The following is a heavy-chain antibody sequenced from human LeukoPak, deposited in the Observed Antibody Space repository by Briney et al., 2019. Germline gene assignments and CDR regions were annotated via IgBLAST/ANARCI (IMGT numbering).Heavy chain of an antibody. CDR3: AGVTGAVIRHDY. D-gene: IGHD4/OR15-4a*01. Sequence: PGGSLRLSCAASGFTFSDYDMSWIRQAPGKGLEWVSYISSSGSTIYYADSVKGRFTISRDNAKNSLYLQMNSLRAKDTAVYYCAGVTGAVIRHDYWGQGTLVTVPS. V-gene: IGHV3-11*01. CDR2: ISSSGSTI. J-gene: IGHJ4*02. CDR1: GFTFSDYD.